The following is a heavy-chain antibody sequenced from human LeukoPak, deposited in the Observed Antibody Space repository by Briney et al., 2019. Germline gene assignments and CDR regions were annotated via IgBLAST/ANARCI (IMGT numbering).Heavy chain of an antibody. CDR1: GYTFSGYY. V-gene: IGHV1-8*03. J-gene: IGHJ5*02. D-gene: IGHD2-2*01. Sequence: ASVKVSCKTSGYTFSGYYMHWVRQAPGQGLEWMGWINPNSGNTGYAQKFQGRVTITRNTSISTAYMELSSLRSEDTAVYYCARERAPYCSSTSCYWSPDWFDPWGQGTLVTVSS. CDR2: INPNSGNT. CDR3: ARERAPYCSSTSCYWSPDWFDP.